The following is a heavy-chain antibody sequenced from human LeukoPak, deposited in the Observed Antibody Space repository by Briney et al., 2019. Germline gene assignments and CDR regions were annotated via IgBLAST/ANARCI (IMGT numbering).Heavy chain of an antibody. Sequence: PSETLSLTCTVSGGSINSYYWSWIRQPAGKGLEWIGRIYTSGSTNYNPSLKSRVTMSVDTSKNQFSLKLSSVTAADTAVYYCARDLEGVEMATEWFDPWGQGTLVTVSS. J-gene: IGHJ5*02. D-gene: IGHD5-24*01. CDR3: ARDLEGVEMATEWFDP. V-gene: IGHV4-4*07. CDR2: IYTSGST. CDR1: GGSINSYY.